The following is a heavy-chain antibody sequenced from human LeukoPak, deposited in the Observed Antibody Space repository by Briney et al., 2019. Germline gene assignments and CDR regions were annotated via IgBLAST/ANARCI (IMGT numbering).Heavy chain of an antibody. CDR2: FDPEDGET. D-gene: IGHD6-19*01. V-gene: IGHV1-24*01. CDR3: ATPGYSSGRDAFDI. J-gene: IGHJ3*02. Sequence: ASVKVPCKVSGYTLTELSMHWVRQAPGKGLEWMGGFDPEDGETIYAQKFQGRVTMTEDTSTDTAYMELSSLRSEDTAVYYCATPGYSSGRDAFDIWGQGTMVTVSS. CDR1: GYTLTELS.